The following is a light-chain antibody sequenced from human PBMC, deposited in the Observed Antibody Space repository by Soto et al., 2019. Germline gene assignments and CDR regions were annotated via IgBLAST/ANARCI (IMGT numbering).Light chain of an antibody. J-gene: IGKJ1*01. V-gene: IGKV1-5*02. CDR2: DAS. CDR3: QQYSVYWT. CDR1: QSVSTR. Sequence: DIQMTQSPSSLSASVGDRVTIICRASQSVSTRLAWYQQKPGKAPKVLIYDASSWAGGVPSRFTGSGSGTEFTLTINSRQPDDFATYCCQQYSVYWTFGRGTKVEIK.